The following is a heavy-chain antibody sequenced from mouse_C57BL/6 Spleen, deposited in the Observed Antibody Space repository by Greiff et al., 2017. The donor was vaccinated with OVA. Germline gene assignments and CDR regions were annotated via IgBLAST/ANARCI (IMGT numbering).Heavy chain of an antibody. CDR1: GYSFTDYN. J-gene: IGHJ4*01. V-gene: IGHV1-39*01. Sequence: EVKLMESGPELVKPGASVKISCKASGYSFTDYNMNWVKQSNGKSLEWIGVINPNYGTTSYNQKFKGKATLTVDQSSSTAYMQLNSLTSEDSAVYYCARKRSNLYYAMDYWGQGTSVTVSS. CDR2: INPNYGTT. CDR3: ARKRSNLYYAMDY. D-gene: IGHD2-5*01.